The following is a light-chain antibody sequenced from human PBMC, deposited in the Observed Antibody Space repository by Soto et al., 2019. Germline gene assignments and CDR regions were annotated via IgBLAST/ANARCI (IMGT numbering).Light chain of an antibody. CDR2: EGT. J-gene: IGLJ2*01. Sequence: QSVLTQPASVSGSPGQSVTISCTGTSGDIGRYKFVSWFQQHPGKAPKLLIFEGTNRPSGVSHRFSGSKSGNTASLTISGLQAEDEADYYCSSYTSSSTLVFGGGTKVTVL. V-gene: IGLV2-14*01. CDR1: SGDIGRYKF. CDR3: SSYTSSSTLV.